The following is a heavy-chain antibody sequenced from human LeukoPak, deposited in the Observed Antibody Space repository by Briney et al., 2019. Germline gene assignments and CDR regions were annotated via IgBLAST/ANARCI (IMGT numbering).Heavy chain of an antibody. CDR3: ARHLPEFGMAY. J-gene: IGHJ4*02. V-gene: IGHV4-59*08. D-gene: IGHD1-14*01. CDR1: GVSISSYY. CDR2: IYYSGST. Sequence: SETLSLTCTVSGVSISSYYWSWLRQPPGKGLEWIGYIYYSGSTNYNPSLKSRVTISVDTSKNQFSLKLSSVTAADTAVYYCARHLPEFGMAYWGQGTLVTVSS.